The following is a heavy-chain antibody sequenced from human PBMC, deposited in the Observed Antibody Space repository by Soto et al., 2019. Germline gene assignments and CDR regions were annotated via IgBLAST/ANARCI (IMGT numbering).Heavy chain of an antibody. J-gene: IGHJ5*02. CDR1: GFTFSSYG. CDR3: AKEGSIADVNWFDP. V-gene: IGHV3-30*18. CDR2: ISYDGSNK. Sequence: GGSLRLSCAAYGFTFSSYGMHWVRQAPGKGLEWVAVISYDGSNKYYADSVKGRFTISRDNSKNTLYLQMNSLRAEDTAVYYCAKEGSIADVNWFDPWGQGTLVTVSS. D-gene: IGHD6-6*01.